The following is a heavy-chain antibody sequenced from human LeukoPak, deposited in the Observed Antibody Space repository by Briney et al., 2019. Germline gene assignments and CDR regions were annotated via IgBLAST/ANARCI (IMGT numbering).Heavy chain of an antibody. Sequence: PLETLSLTCTVSGGSISRYYWSWIRQPPGKGLEWNGYIYYSGSTNYNPSLKSRVTISVDTSKNQFSLKLTSVTAADTAVYYCARHGVAAAGTDYFDYWGQGTLVTVSS. D-gene: IGHD6-13*01. CDR2: IYYSGST. CDR3: ARHGVAAAGTDYFDY. CDR1: GGSISRYY. V-gene: IGHV4-59*08. J-gene: IGHJ4*02.